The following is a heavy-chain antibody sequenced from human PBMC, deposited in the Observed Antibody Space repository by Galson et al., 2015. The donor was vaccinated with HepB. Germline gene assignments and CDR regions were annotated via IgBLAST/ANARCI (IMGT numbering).Heavy chain of an antibody. CDR1: GGTFSSYA. CDR2: IIPIFGTA. CDR3: ARANYYGSGSYWGYWYLDL. D-gene: IGHD3-10*01. J-gene: IGHJ2*01. V-gene: IGHV1-69*06. Sequence: SVKVSCKASGGTFSSYAISWVRQAPGQGLEWMGGIIPIFGTANYAQKFQGRVTITADKSTSTAYMELSSLRSEDTAVYYCARANYYGSGSYWGYWYLDLWGRGTLVTVSS.